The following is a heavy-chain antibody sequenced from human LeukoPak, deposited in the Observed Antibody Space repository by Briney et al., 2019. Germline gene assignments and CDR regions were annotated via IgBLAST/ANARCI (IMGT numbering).Heavy chain of an antibody. Sequence: GGSLRLSCAGSGFTFSNSWMGWVRQAPGKGLEWVSVIYSGGSTYYADSVKGRFTISRDNSKNTLYLQMNSLRAEDTAVYYCARDKDYYGSGSYDYWGQGTLVTVSS. J-gene: IGHJ4*02. D-gene: IGHD3-10*01. CDR1: GFTFSNSW. CDR3: ARDKDYYGSGSYDY. CDR2: IYSGGST. V-gene: IGHV3-53*01.